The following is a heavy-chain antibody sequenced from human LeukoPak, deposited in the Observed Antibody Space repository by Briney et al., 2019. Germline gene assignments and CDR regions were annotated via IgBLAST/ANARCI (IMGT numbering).Heavy chain of an antibody. CDR1: GGSFSGYY. CDR2: INHSGST. Sequence: SETLSLTCAVYGGSFSGYYWSWIRQPPGKGLEWIGEINHSGSTNYNPSLKSRVTISVDTSKNQFSLKLSSVTAADTAVYYCAGNRYDYVWGSYHPWYFDYWGQGTLVTVSS. J-gene: IGHJ4*02. V-gene: IGHV4-34*01. CDR3: AGNRYDYVWGSYHPWYFDY. D-gene: IGHD3-16*02.